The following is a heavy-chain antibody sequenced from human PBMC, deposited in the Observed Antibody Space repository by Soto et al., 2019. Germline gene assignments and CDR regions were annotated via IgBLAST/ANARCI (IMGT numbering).Heavy chain of an antibody. D-gene: IGHD3-16*01. CDR3: AYPPLGC. CDR2: ISVSGGRT. Sequence: GSLRLSCAASGFPFTSYGLSWVRQTPGKGPEWVSGISVSGGRTFYADSVKGRFTISSDNSKNALYLQMKIPSVEDPAVYSWAYPPLGCWGRGCLVAVSS. V-gene: IGHV3-23*01. CDR1: GFPFTSYG. J-gene: IGHJ1*01.